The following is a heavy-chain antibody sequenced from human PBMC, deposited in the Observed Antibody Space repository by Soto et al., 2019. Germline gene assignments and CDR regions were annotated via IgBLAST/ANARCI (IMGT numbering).Heavy chain of an antibody. D-gene: IGHD3-3*01. CDR1: GGSFSGYY. CDR3: ARRLLRFLEWLLPRPRYNWFDP. J-gene: IGHJ5*02. Sequence: SETLSLTCAVYGGSFSGYYWSWIRQPPGKGLEWIGEINHSGSTNYNPSLKSRVTISVDTSKNQFSLKLSSVTAADTAVYYCARRLLRFLEWLLPRPRYNWFDPWGQGNLVTVSS. V-gene: IGHV4-34*01. CDR2: INHSGST.